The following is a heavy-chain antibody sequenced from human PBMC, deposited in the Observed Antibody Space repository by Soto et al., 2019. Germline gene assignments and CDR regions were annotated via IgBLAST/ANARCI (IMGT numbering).Heavy chain of an antibody. Sequence: EVQLLESGGHLVQPGGSLRLSCAASGFTFSSYVMSWVRQAPGKGLEWVSGISGSGGSTYYADSVKGRFTISRDNSXXMLYLQMNSLRADDTAVYYCAKLWACELQRGAFDIWGQGTMVTVSS. V-gene: IGHV3-23*01. CDR3: AKLWACELQRGAFDI. CDR2: ISGSGGST. CDR1: GFTFSSYV. J-gene: IGHJ3*02. D-gene: IGHD1-26*01.